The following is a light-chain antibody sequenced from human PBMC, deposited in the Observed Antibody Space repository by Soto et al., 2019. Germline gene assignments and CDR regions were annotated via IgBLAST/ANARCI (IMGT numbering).Light chain of an antibody. V-gene: IGKV1-39*01. J-gene: IGKJ1*01. CDR1: QSISRY. Sequence: IQMTQSPSSLSASVGDRVTITCRTSQSISRYLNWYQQKPGRAPTLLIYHASTPQSGVPSRFSGSGSETDFTLTISSLQPEDFATYYCQQGYSTLWTFGQGTKVDIK. CDR2: HAS. CDR3: QQGYSTLWT.